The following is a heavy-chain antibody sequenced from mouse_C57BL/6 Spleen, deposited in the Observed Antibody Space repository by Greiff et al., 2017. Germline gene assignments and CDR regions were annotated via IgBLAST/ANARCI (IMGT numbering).Heavy chain of an antibody. V-gene: IGHV1-52*01. CDR3: AGSLSGSSPFDY. D-gene: IGHD1-1*01. J-gene: IGHJ2*01. Sequence: QVQLQQPGAELVRPGSSVKLSCKASGYTFTSYWMHWVKQRPIQGLEWIGNIDPSDSETHYNQKFKDKATLTVDKSSSTAYMQLSSLTSEDSAVYYCAGSLSGSSPFDYWGQGTTLTVSS. CDR2: IDPSDSET. CDR1: GYTFTSYW.